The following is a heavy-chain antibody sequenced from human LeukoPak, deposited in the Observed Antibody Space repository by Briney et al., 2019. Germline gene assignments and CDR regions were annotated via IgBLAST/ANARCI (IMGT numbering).Heavy chain of an antibody. Sequence: SETLSLTCGVYGGSFSGYYWTWLRQPPGKGLEWIGEINHSGSTSFNPSLKSRVTISVDTSKNQFSLKLSSVTAADTAVYYCARQVLTAIELNWFDPWGQGTLVTVSS. J-gene: IGHJ5*02. CDR2: INHSGST. D-gene: IGHD2-21*02. CDR3: ARQVLTAIELNWFDP. CDR1: GGSFSGYY. V-gene: IGHV4-34*01.